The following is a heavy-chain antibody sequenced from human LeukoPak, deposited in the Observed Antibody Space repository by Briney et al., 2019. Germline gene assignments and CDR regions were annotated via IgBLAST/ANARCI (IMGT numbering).Heavy chain of an antibody. V-gene: IGHV3-7*01. Sequence: PGGSLRLSCAASGFTFGVSWMSWVRQAPGKGLEWVANINQDGSEKFYVDSVQGRFTISRDNARNSVYLQINSLSAEDTAVYYCATDAGYYRFDYWGQGTLVTVSS. CDR3: ATDAGYYRFDY. D-gene: IGHD2-21*01. CDR1: GFTFGVSW. CDR2: INQDGSEK. J-gene: IGHJ4*02.